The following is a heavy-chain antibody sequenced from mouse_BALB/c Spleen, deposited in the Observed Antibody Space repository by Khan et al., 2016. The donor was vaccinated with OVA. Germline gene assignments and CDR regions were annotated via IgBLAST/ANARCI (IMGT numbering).Heavy chain of an antibody. CDR1: GYSITSGYF. CDR3: ARGGSSGPAWFAY. D-gene: IGHD3-1*01. V-gene: IGHV3-6*02. J-gene: IGHJ3*01. CDR2: IRYDGNS. Sequence: EVQLQESGPGLVKPSQSLSLTCSVTGYSITSGYFWYWIRQSPGNILEWMGYIRYDGNSNYNPSLKNRISITRDTSTNPLFLKLNFVIAEDTAAYYCARGGSSGPAWFAYWGQGTLVTVSA.